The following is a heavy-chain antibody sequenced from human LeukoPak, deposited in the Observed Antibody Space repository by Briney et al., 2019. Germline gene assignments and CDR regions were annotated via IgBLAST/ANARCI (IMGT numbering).Heavy chain of an antibody. CDR2: ISYDGSNK. V-gene: IGHV3-30-3*01. CDR1: GFTFSSYA. D-gene: IGHD5-18*01. CDR3: AREADTAS. Sequence: GGSLRLSCAASGFTFSSYAMHWVRQAPGKGLEWVAVISYDGSNKYYADSVKGRFTISRDNSKNTLYLQMNSLRAEDTAVYYCAREADTASWGQGTMVTVSS. J-gene: IGHJ3*01.